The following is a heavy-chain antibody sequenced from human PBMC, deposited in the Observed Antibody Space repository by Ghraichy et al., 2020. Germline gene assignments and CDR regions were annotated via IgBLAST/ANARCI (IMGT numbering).Heavy chain of an antibody. D-gene: IGHD6-19*01. CDR3: ARGDPQWLVVDY. J-gene: IGHJ4*02. V-gene: IGHV4-61*02. CDR1: GGSISSGSYY. CDR2: IYTSGST. Sequence: SETLSLTCTVSGGSISSGSYYWSWIRQPAGKGLEWIGRIYTSGSTNYNPSLKSRVTISVDTSKNQFSLKLSSVTAADTAVYYCARGDPQWLVVDYWGQGTLLTVSS.